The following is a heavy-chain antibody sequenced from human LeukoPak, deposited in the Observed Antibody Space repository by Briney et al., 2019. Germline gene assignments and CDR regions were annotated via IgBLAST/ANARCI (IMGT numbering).Heavy chain of an antibody. J-gene: IGHJ4*02. V-gene: IGHV1-46*01. D-gene: IGHD4-23*01. Sequence: ASVKVSCKASGYTFTSYYMHWVRQAPGQGLEWMGIINPSGGSTSYAQKFQGRVTMTRDTSTSTVYMELSSLRSEDTAVYYCARLSAVDDPLTYGGPFDYWGQGTLVTVSS. CDR2: INPSGGST. CDR1: GYTFTSYY. CDR3: ARLSAVDDPLTYGGPFDY.